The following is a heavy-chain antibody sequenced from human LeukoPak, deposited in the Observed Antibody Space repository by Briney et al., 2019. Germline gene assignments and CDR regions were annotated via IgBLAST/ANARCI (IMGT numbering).Heavy chain of an antibody. J-gene: IGHJ4*02. CDR1: GFTFNRDW. Sequence: GGSLRLSCTASGFTFNRDWTAWVRQAPGKGLEWVANIKEDGSEKNYVDSVKGRFTMSRDNAVNSVYLQMNDLRAEDTGVYYCATKEPSTSGWSYWGQGTLVTVSS. D-gene: IGHD6-19*01. CDR2: IKEDGSEK. V-gene: IGHV3-7*01. CDR3: ATKEPSTSGWSY.